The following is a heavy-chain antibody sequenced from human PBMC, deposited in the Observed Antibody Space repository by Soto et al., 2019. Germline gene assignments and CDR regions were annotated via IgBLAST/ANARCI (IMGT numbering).Heavy chain of an antibody. J-gene: IGHJ6*02. D-gene: IGHD5-18*01. CDR3: ARGWVQLWTYYYYYGMDV. CDR1: GFTFSSYS. CDR2: ISSSSSTI. V-gene: IGHV3-48*02. Sequence: PGGSLRLSCAASGFTFSSYSMNWVRQAPGKGLEWVSYISSSSSTIYYADSVKGRFTISRDNAKNSLYLQMNSLRDEDTAVYYCARGWVQLWTYYYYYGMDVWGQGTTVTVSS.